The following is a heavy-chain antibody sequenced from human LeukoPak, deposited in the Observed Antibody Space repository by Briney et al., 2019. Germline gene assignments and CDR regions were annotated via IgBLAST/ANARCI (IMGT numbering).Heavy chain of an antibody. CDR1: GFTFSSYS. J-gene: IGHJ4*02. CDR3: ARVGDCTNGVCYPLNYFDY. V-gene: IGHV3-21*01. D-gene: IGHD2-8*01. CDR2: ISSSSYI. Sequence: GGSLRLSCAASGFTFSSYSMNWVRQAPGKGLEWVSSISSSSYIYYADSVKGRFTISRDNAKNSLYLQMNSLRAEDTAVYYCARVGDCTNGVCYPLNYFDYWGQGTLVTVSS.